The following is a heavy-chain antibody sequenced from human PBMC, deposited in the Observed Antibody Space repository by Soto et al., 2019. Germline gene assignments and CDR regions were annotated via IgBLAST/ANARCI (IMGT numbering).Heavy chain of an antibody. J-gene: IGHJ4*02. CDR1: GFVSSNYN. CDR2: INAGNGNT. Sequence: QAHLVQSGAEVKMPGDSVQVSCKASGFVSSNYNFHWVRQAPGQSLEWMGRINAGNGNTQYSQNFQCRVTFTSDASASTAFMELTNLRFEDRAMYYCASDYGSNWRLWGQGTLVSVSS. V-gene: IGHV1-3*01. D-gene: IGHD6-19*01. CDR3: ASDYGSNWRL.